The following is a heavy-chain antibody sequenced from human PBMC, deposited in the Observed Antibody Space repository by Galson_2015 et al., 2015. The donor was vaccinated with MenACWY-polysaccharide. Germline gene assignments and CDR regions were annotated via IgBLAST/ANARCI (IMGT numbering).Heavy chain of an antibody. Sequence: SLRLSCAASGFSFNNHWMNWVRQAPGKGLEWVANMNQDGSVKYYIDSVKGRFTISRDNAKNSLSLQMNRLRGDDTAVYYCARGGLPGAMDPWGQGTLVTVSS. CDR3: ARGGLPGAMDP. V-gene: IGHV3-7*01. CDR1: GFSFNNHW. J-gene: IGHJ5*02. D-gene: IGHD2-2*01. CDR2: MNQDGSVK.